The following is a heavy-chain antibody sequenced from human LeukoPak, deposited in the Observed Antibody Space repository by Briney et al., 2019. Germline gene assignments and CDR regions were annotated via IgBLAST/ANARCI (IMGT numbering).Heavy chain of an antibody. V-gene: IGHV4-59*08. D-gene: IGHD2-15*01. CDR2: IYYSGST. J-gene: IGHJ4*02. Sequence: SETLSLTCTVSGGSISSYYWSWIRQPPGKGLEWIGYIYYSGSTNYNPSLKSRVTISVDTSKNQFSLKLSSVTAADTAVYYCARHGVILRTPNYHFDYWGQGTLITVSS. CDR3: ARHGVILRTPNYHFDY. CDR1: GGSISSYY.